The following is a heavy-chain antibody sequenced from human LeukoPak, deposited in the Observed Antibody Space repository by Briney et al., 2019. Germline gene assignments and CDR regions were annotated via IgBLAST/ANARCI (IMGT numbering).Heavy chain of an antibody. J-gene: IGHJ5*02. V-gene: IGHV3-30-3*01. CDR1: GFTFSSYA. D-gene: IGHD2-15*01. Sequence: GGSLRLSCAASGFTFSSYAMDWVRQAPGKGLGWVAVISYEGSNKYYADSGEGRFTISRDNSKTTLYLQMNSQRADDTPVYYCAKAPGQYCRGGRSYYDPWGQGTLVTVSS. CDR3: AKAPGQYCRGGRSYYDP. CDR2: ISYEGSNK.